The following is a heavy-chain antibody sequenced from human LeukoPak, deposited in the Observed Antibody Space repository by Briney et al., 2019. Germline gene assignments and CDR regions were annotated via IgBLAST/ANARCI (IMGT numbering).Heavy chain of an antibody. J-gene: IGHJ4*02. CDR1: GFTFSSYS. D-gene: IGHD3-22*01. CDR3: ARLRVHYYDSSGRTGEMDY. V-gene: IGHV3-21*01. CDR2: ISSSSSYI. Sequence: GGSLRLSCAASGFTFSSYSMNWVRQAPGKGLEWVSSISSSSSYIYYADSVKGRFTIPRDNAKNSLYLQMNSLRAEDTAVYYCARLRVHYYDSSGRTGEMDYWGQGTLVTVSS.